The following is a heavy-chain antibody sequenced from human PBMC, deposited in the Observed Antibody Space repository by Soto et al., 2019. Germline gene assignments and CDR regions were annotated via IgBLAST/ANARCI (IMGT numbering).Heavy chain of an antibody. CDR3: AGDRYYDSSGYYYIDY. CDR1: GYTFTSYY. Sequence: ASVKVSCKASGYTFTSYYMHWVRQAPGQGLEWMGIINPSGGSTSYAQKFQGRVTMTRDTSTSTVYMELSSLRSEDTAVYYCAGDRYYDSSGYYYIDYWGQGTLVTVSS. J-gene: IGHJ4*02. CDR2: INPSGGST. D-gene: IGHD3-22*01. V-gene: IGHV1-46*01.